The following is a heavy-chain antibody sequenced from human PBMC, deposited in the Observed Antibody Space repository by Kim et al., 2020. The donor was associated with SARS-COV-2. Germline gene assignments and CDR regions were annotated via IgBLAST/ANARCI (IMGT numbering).Heavy chain of an antibody. V-gene: IGHV1-69*13. CDR3: AREVTFTYYYDSSGYEEGGRGADAFDI. J-gene: IGHJ3*02. CDR2: IIPIFGTA. D-gene: IGHD3-22*01. Sequence: SVKVSCKASGGTFSSYAISWVRQAPGQGLEWMGGIIPIFGTANYAQKFQGRVTITADESTSTAYMELSSLRSEDTAVYYCAREVTFTYYYDSSGYEEGGRGADAFDIWGQGTMVTVSS. CDR1: GGTFSSYA.